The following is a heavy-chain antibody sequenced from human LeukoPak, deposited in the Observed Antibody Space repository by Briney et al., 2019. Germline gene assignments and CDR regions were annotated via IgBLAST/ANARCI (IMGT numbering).Heavy chain of an antibody. D-gene: IGHD3-10*01. CDR2: ISSSGSTI. V-gene: IGHV3-11*04. Sequence: KTGGSLRLSCAASGFTFRDYYMSWIRQAPGKGLEWVSYISSSGSTIYYADSVKGRFTISRDNAKNSLYLQMNSLRAEDTAVYYCASGVASYYYGSGSYPADYWGQGTLVTVSS. CDR3: ASGVASYYYGSGSYPADY. CDR1: GFTFRDYY. J-gene: IGHJ4*02.